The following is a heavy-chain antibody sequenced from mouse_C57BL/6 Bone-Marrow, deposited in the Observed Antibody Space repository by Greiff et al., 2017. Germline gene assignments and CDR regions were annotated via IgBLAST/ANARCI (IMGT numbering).Heavy chain of an antibody. Sequence: EVMLVESGAELVRPGASVKLSCTASGFNIKDDYMHWVKQRPEQGLEWIGWIDPENGDTEYASKFQGKATITADTSSNTAYLQLSSLTSEDSAVYYCTLPYYFDYWGQGTTLTVSS. CDR1: GFNIKDDY. J-gene: IGHJ2*01. D-gene: IGHD1-1*01. CDR2: IDPENGDT. V-gene: IGHV14-4*01. CDR3: TLPYYFDY.